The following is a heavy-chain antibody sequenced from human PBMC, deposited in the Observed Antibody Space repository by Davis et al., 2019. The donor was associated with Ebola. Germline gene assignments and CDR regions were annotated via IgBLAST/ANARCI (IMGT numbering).Heavy chain of an antibody. CDR3: ARVTVTTWPYYHYSGMDV. Sequence: ASVTVPCQASGYTFTDYYIHWVRQAPGQGLEWMAWIDPKSGGGNYAPKFEGRVTMTTDTSISTAYMDLSSLRSEDTAVYYCARVTVTTWPYYHYSGMDVWGQGTTVTVSS. CDR2: IDPKSGGG. D-gene: IGHD4-11*01. V-gene: IGHV1-2*02. J-gene: IGHJ6*02. CDR1: GYTFTDYY.